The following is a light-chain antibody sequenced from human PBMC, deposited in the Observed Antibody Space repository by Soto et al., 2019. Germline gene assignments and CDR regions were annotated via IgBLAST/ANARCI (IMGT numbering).Light chain of an antibody. Sequence: DIVMTQSPLSLPVTPGEPASISCRSSQSLLHSNGYNYLDWYLQKPGQSPQLLVYLGSNRASGVPDGFSGGGSGTDFTLKISRVEAEDVGVYYCMQALQTPLTFGGGTKVEIK. CDR2: LGS. CDR1: QSLLHSNGYNY. V-gene: IGKV2-28*01. J-gene: IGKJ4*01. CDR3: MQALQTPLT.